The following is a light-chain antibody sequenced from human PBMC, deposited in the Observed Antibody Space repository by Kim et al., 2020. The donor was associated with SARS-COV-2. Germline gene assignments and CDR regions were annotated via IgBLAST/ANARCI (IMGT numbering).Light chain of an antibody. CDR3: QQFARSPRN. J-gene: IGKJ2*01. CDR1: QTITATY. V-gene: IGKV3-20*01. CDR2: AAS. Sequence: SAGERATLSCRASQTITATYLAWYQHKPGQAPRLLIYAASTRAPGIPDRFSGSGSGTDSTLTITRLEPEDSALYYCQQFARSPRNFGQGTKVDIK.